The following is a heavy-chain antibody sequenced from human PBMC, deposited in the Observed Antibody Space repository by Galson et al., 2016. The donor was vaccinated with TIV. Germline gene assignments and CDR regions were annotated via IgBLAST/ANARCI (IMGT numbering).Heavy chain of an antibody. V-gene: IGHV3-23*01. CDR2: ISGSGDNT. D-gene: IGHD2-15*01. Sequence: SLRLSCAPSGFTFGSYAMSWVRQAPGKGLEWVSAISGSGDNTYYADSVKGRFTISRDNSKNMLYLQMNSLRADDTAVYYCAKGKGLGGGSTFRHWGQGTLVTVFS. CDR1: GFTFGSYA. CDR3: AKGKGLGGGSTFRH. J-gene: IGHJ4*02.